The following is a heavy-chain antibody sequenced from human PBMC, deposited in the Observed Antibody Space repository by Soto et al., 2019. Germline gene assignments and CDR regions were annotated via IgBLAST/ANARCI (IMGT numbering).Heavy chain of an antibody. V-gene: IGHV4-59*08. Sequence: SETLSLTCTVSGGSISSYYWSWIRQPPGKGLEWIGYIYYSGSTNYNPSLKSRVTISVDTSKNQFSLKLSSVTAADTAVYYCGRHGEILRFLETDRAFDIWGQGTMVTVSS. CDR1: GGSISSYY. D-gene: IGHD3-3*01. CDR3: GRHGEILRFLETDRAFDI. J-gene: IGHJ3*02. CDR2: IYYSGST.